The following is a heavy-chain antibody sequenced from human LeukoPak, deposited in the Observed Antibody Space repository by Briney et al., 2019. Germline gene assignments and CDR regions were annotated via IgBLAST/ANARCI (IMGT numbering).Heavy chain of an antibody. V-gene: IGHV4-4*07. CDR1: GGSISSYY. D-gene: IGHD3-22*01. CDR3: ARGYYDGVRTTDWFDP. J-gene: IGHJ5*02. CDR2: IYTSGST. Sequence: TXSLTXXXXGGSISSYYWSWIRQPAGKGLEWIGRIYTSGSTNYNPSLKSRVTMSVHTSKNQFSLKLSSVTAADTAVYYCARGYYDGVRTTDWFDPWGQGTLVTVSS.